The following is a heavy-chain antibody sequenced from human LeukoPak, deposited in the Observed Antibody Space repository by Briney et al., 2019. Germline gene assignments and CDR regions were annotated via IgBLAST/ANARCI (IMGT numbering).Heavy chain of an antibody. V-gene: IGHV3-30*02. J-gene: IGHJ6*04. CDR3: AREDIVVVPAAPDV. D-gene: IGHD2-2*01. CDR2: IRYDGSNK. CDR1: GFTFGSYG. Sequence: GGSLRLSCAASGFTFGSYGMHWVRQAPGKGLEWVAFIRYDGSNKYYADSVKGRFTISRDNSKNTLYLQMNSLRAEDTAVYYCAREDIVVVPAAPDVWGKGTTVTVSS.